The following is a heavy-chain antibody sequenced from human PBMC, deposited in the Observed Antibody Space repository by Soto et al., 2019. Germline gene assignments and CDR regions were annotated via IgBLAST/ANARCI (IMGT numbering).Heavy chain of an antibody. CDR2: IYSGGST. D-gene: IGHD3-3*02. CDR1: GFTVSSNY. Sequence: GALRLSCAASGFTVSSNYMSWVRQAPGKGLEWVSVIYSGGSTYYADSVKGRFTISRHNSKNTLYLQMNSLRAEDTAVYYCAREGSHFWSGYYDYYYYMDVWGKGTTVTVS. V-gene: IGHV3-53*04. CDR3: AREGSHFWSGYYDYYYYMDV. J-gene: IGHJ6*03.